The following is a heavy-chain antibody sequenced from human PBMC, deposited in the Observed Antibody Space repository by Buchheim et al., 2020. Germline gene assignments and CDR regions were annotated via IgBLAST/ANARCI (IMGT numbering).Heavy chain of an antibody. CDR2: INHSGST. D-gene: IGHD4-17*01. Sequence: QVQLQQWGAGLLKPSETLSLTCAVYGGSFSGYYWSWIRQPPGKGLEWIGEINHSGSTNYNPSHKSRVTISVDTSKNQFSLKLSSVTAADTAVYYCARGPTDYGDYGRNFDYWGQGTL. CDR3: ARGPTDYGDYGRNFDY. J-gene: IGHJ4*02. V-gene: IGHV4-34*01. CDR1: GGSFSGYY.